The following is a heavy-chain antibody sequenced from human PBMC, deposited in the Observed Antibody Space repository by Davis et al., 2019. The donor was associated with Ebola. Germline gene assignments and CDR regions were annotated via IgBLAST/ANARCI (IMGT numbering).Heavy chain of an antibody. D-gene: IGHD3-3*01. Sequence: GGSLRLSCAASGFTFSDYYMSWIRQAPGKGLEWVSSIDGNGADTYYADSVKGRFTISRENSKNILFLQMNSLGAEDTAMYYCAKDLRGYYGQADYWGQGTLVTVSS. CDR1: GFTFSDYY. J-gene: IGHJ4*02. CDR3: AKDLRGYYGQADY. CDR2: IDGNGADT. V-gene: IGHV3-23*01.